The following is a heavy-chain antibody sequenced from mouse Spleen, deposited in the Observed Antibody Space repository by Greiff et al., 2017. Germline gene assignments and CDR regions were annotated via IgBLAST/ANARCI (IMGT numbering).Heavy chain of an antibody. CDR1: GFNIKDTY. CDR3: ARRRERGNYFDY. CDR2: IDPANGNT. V-gene: IGHV14-3*02. Sequence: EVQLQQSGAELVKPGASVQLSCTASGFNIKDTYMHWVKQRPEQGLEWIGRIDPANGNTKYDPKFQGKATITANTSSNTAYLQLSSLTSEDTAVYYCARRRERGNYFDYWGQGTTLTVSS. J-gene: IGHJ2*01.